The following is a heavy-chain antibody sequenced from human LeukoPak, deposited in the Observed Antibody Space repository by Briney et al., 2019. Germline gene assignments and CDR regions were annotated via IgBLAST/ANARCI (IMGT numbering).Heavy chain of an antibody. CDR1: GFTFSSYE. CDR3: AKVREAWMATIGLFDY. V-gene: IGHV3-48*03. Sequence: GGPLRLSCAASGFTFSSYEINGVAQAPGKGLKWVSYIISSGSTIFYADSVKGRFTISRDNSKNTLYLQMNSLRAEDTAVYYCAKVREAWMATIGLFDYWGQGTLVTVSS. CDR2: IISSGSTI. D-gene: IGHD5-24*01. J-gene: IGHJ4*02.